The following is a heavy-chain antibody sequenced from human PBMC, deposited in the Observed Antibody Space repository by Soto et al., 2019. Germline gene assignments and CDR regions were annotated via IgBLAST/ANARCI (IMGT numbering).Heavy chain of an antibody. CDR3: AKTSSASGRDGPGH. V-gene: IGHV3-23*01. J-gene: IGHJ4*02. Sequence: EVQVLESGGALPRRGGSFPPSGPTSGSTLGIYGRTWARQAPGKGLEGAPAISASGDTTFYADSLGGRFTISRDNSKNTVYLQMKSLRAGDTATYYCAKTSSASGRDGPGHWGQGTQVTVSS. D-gene: IGHD6-6*01. CDR1: GSTLGIYG. CDR2: ISASGDTT.